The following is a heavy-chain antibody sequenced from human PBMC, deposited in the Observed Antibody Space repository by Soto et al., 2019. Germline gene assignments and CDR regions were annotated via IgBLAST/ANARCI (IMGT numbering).Heavy chain of an antibody. CDR2: ISYDGNNK. Sequence: VAVISYDGNNKYYADSVKGRFTISRDNSKNTLYLQMSSLRAEDTAVFYCASDGGAAVEYYFDYWGQGTLVTVSS. CDR3: ASDGGAAVEYYFDY. D-gene: IGHD6-19*01. J-gene: IGHJ4*02. V-gene: IGHV3-30*15.